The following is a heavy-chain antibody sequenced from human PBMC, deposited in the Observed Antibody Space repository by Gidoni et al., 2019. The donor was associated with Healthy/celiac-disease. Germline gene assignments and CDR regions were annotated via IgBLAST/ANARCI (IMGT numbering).Heavy chain of an antibody. Sequence: LSTSGMCVSWIRQPPGKALEWLALIDWDDDKYYSTSLKTRLTISKDTSKNQVVLTMTNMDPVDTATYYCARIGPRSSTSCMGPDVYMDVWGKGTTVTVSS. CDR2: IDWDDDK. CDR1: LSTSGMC. J-gene: IGHJ6*03. D-gene: IGHD2-2*01. V-gene: IGHV2-70*01. CDR3: ARIGPRSSTSCMGPDVYMDV.